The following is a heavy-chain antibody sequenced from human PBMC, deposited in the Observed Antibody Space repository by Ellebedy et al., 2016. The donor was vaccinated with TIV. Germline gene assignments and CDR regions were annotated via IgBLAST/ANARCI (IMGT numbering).Heavy chain of an antibody. D-gene: IGHD4-17*01. CDR3: ARDHQGVSRGSVLPTMTYFDS. J-gene: IGHJ4*02. CDR2: ISSSSTYI. V-gene: IGHV3-21*01. CDR1: GFTFNSYS. Sequence: PGGSLRLSCAASGFTFNSYSMSWVRQAPGKGLEWVSSISSSSTYIYYADSVKGRFTISRDNAKNSLYLQMNSLRAEDTAVYYCARDHQGVSRGSVLPTMTYFDSWGQGALVTVSS.